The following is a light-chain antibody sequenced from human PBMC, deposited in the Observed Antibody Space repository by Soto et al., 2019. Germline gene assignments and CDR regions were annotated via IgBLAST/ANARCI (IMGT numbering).Light chain of an antibody. CDR3: SSYTSSSTPYV. Sequence: SALTQPRSVSGSPGQSVTISCTGSSSDVGRYEYVSWYQQHPGKAPKLMIYEVSNRPSGVSNRFSGSKSGNTASLTISGLQAEDEADYYCSSYTSSSTPYVFGTGTKVTVL. V-gene: IGLV2-14*01. CDR2: EVS. J-gene: IGLJ1*01. CDR1: SSDVGRYEY.